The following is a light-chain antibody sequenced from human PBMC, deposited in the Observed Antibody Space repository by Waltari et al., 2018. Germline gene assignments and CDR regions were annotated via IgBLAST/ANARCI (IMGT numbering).Light chain of an antibody. CDR2: ELS. CDR1: QSLLDSDDGNTY. CDR3: MQAVELPRT. J-gene: IGKJ1*01. V-gene: IGKV2-40*01. Sequence: DIVMTQTPLSLSVTLGEPASVSYRSSQSLLDSDDGNTYLEWYLQRPGQSPHLLIYELSKRASGVPDRFRGSGSDTNFTLKISSVEAEDVGTYYCMQAVELPRTFGQGTKVEIK.